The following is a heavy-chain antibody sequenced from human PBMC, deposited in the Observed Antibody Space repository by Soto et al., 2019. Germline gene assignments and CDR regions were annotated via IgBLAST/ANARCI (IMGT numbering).Heavy chain of an antibody. CDR3: AADPLEYSSSRYWYFDL. V-gene: IGHV1-58*01. Sequence: SVKVSCKASGFTFTSSSVQWGRQARGQRLECIGWIVVGSGNTNYAQKFQERVTITRDMSTSTAYMELSSLRSEDTAVYYCAADPLEYSSSRYWYFDLWGRGTLVTVS. CDR1: GFTFTSSS. D-gene: IGHD6-6*01. CDR2: IVVGSGNT. J-gene: IGHJ2*01.